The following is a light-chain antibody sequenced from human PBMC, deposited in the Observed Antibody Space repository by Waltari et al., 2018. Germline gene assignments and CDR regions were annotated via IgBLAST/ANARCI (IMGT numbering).Light chain of an antibody. Sequence: QSVLTQPPSASGTPGQGVTISCSGGASNIGNNVVNWYQQVPGKAPKLLISRSDRRAAGVPDRVSGSKSGTSASLAISGLQSEDEADYYCAAWDDSLNGRWVFGGGTKVTVL. CDR2: RSD. V-gene: IGLV1-44*01. CDR1: ASNIGNNV. J-gene: IGLJ3*02. CDR3: AAWDDSLNGRWV.